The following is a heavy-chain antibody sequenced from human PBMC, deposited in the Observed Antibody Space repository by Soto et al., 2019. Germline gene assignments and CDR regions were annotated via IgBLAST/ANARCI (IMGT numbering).Heavy chain of an antibody. CDR1: GDTFSSYA. Sequence: GASVKVSCKASGDTFSSYAISWVRQAPGKGLEWMGKIIPTFGRTNYAQKFQGRLTISADDSTSTAYMELSSLLSEDTAVYYCARDPLSSFAMDVWGQGTTVTVSS. CDR2: IIPTFGRT. V-gene: IGHV1-69*13. CDR3: ARDPLSSFAMDV. J-gene: IGHJ6*02. D-gene: IGHD3-10*02.